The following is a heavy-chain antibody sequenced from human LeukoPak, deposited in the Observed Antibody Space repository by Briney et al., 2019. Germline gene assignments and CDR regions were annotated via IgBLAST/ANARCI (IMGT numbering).Heavy chain of an antibody. V-gene: IGHV4-4*07. D-gene: IGHD3-3*01. CDR1: GGSISSYY. CDR3: ARDRPRKPTDYDFWSGYYTSDDAFDI. Sequence: SETLSLTCTVSGGSISSYYWSWIRQPAGKGLEWIGRIYTSGSTNYNPSLKSRVTMSVDTSKNQFSLKLSSVTAAGTAVYYCARDRPRKPTDYDFWSGYYTSDDAFDIWGQGTMVTVSS. CDR2: IYTSGST. J-gene: IGHJ3*02.